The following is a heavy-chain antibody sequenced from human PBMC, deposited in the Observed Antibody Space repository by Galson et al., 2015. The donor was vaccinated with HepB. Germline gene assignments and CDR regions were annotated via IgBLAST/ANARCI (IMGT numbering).Heavy chain of an antibody. V-gene: IGHV3-53*01. CDR2: IYSGGST. D-gene: IGHD4-23*01. Sequence: SLRLSCAASGFTVSSNYMSWVRQAPGKGLEWVSVIYSGGSTYYADSVKGRFTISRDNSKNTLYLQMNSLRAEDTAVYYCAREVWDYGGNSEVRYFDYWGQGTLVTVSS. J-gene: IGHJ4*02. CDR1: GFTVSSNY. CDR3: AREVWDYGGNSEVRYFDY.